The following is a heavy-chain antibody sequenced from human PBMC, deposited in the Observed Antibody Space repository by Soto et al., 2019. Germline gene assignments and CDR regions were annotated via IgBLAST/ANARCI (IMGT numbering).Heavy chain of an antibody. Sequence: PGESLKISCKASGYRFTTYWIAWVRQMPGKGLEWMGIIYPDDFDTRVSPSFQADVSTSVDKSTYTAYLEWSSLKASDTAIYYCARREYSYGFFDYWGQGTKVTVSS. CDR1: GYRFTTYW. D-gene: IGHD5-18*01. V-gene: IGHV5-51*01. CDR2: IYPDDFDT. J-gene: IGHJ4*02. CDR3: ARREYSYGFFDY.